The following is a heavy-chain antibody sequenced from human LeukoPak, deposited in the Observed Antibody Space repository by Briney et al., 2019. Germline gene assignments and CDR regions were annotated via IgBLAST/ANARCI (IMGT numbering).Heavy chain of an antibody. Sequence: PSETLSLTCAVYGGSFSGYYWSWIRQPPGKGLEWIGEINHSGSTNYNPSLKSRVTISVDASKNQFSLKLSPVTAADTAVYYRASRYCSSTSCHDYWGQGTLVTVSS. J-gene: IGHJ4*02. CDR1: GGSFSGYY. V-gene: IGHV4-34*01. CDR2: INHSGST. CDR3: ASRYCSSTSCHDY. D-gene: IGHD2-2*01.